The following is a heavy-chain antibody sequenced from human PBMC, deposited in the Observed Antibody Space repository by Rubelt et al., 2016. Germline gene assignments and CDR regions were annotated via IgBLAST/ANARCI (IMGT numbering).Heavy chain of an antibody. CDR1: GGTFSSYA. V-gene: IGHV1-69*10. Sequence: QVQLVQSGAEVKKPGSSLNVSCKASGGTFSSYAISWVRQAPGQGLEWMGGIIPILGIANYAQKFPGRVTITAYKSTSTAYMELSSLRSEDTAVYYCARDRLLDDSSGGDAFDIWGQGTMVTVSS. CDR3: ARDRLLDDSSGGDAFDI. J-gene: IGHJ3*02. D-gene: IGHD3-22*01. CDR2: IIPILGIA.